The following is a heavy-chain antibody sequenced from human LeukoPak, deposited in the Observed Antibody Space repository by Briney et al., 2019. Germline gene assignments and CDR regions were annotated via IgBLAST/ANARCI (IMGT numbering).Heavy chain of an antibody. V-gene: IGHV3-21*01. Sequence: GGSLRLSCAASGFTFSSYSMNWVRQAPGKGLEWASSISSSSYIYYADSVKGRFTISRDNAKNSLYLQMNSLRAEDTAVYYCARGIAAAGTNWFDPWGQGTLVTVSS. CDR1: GFTFSSYS. J-gene: IGHJ5*02. CDR2: ISSSSYI. D-gene: IGHD6-13*01. CDR3: ARGIAAAGTNWFDP.